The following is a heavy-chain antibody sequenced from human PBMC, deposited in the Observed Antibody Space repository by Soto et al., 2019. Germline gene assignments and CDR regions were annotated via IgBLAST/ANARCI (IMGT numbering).Heavy chain of an antibody. CDR3: ASGGDASGHHAFDV. CDR2: IRSKANSYAT. CDR1: GFTFSGSA. J-gene: IGHJ3*01. V-gene: IGHV3-73*01. Sequence: GGSLRLSCAASGFTFSGSAMHWVRQASGKGLEWVGRIRSKANSYATAYAASVKGRFTISRDDSKNTAYLQWSSLKASDTAMYYCASGGDASGHHAFDVWGLGTMVTVSS. D-gene: IGHD6-19*01.